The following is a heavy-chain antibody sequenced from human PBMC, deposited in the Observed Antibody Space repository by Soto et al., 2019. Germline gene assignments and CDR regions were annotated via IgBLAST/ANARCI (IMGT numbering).Heavy chain of an antibody. Sequence: QVQLVQSGAEVKKPGSSVKVSCKASGGTFSSYAISWVRQAPGQGLEWMGGIIPIFGTANYAQKFQGGVTNSAESAMSPDYMEVSSLSSEATAVYYSAYYYDSSGYRRPHSGGQGTLVTFSS. D-gene: IGHD3-22*01. CDR3: AYYYDSSGYRRPHS. CDR2: IIPIFGTA. V-gene: IGHV1-69*12. J-gene: IGHJ5*01. CDR1: GGTFSSYA.